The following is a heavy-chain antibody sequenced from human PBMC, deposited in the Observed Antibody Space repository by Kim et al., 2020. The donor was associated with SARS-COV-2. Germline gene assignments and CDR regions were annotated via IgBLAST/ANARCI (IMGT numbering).Heavy chain of an antibody. CDR3: ARDFTGSWSGLFDY. D-gene: IGHD6-13*01. J-gene: IGHJ4*01. Sequence: GGSLRLSCEASGFTFSSHWMSWVRRAPGKGLEWVANIRQDGNDKNYVGSVKGRFTISRDNAKNSLYLHMSSLRADDTAVYYCARDFTGSWSGLFDYWGHGTLVTVSS. CDR1: GFTFSSHW. CDR2: IRQDGNDK. V-gene: IGHV3-7*01.